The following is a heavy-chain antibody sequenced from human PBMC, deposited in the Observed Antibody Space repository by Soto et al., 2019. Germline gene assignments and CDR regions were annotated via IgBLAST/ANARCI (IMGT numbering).Heavy chain of an antibody. J-gene: IGHJ5*02. Sequence: EVQVVESGGGLVQPGGSLRLSCAASGFNVGTNYMTWVRQAPGKGLEWVSVFESGGDTSYADSVKGRFTISRDNSKNSMFLQINSLRVEDTATYYCAREQTYRPNSFDPWGQGTLVTVSS. CDR2: FESGGDT. D-gene: IGHD3-16*02. CDR1: GFNVGTNY. V-gene: IGHV3-66*01. CDR3: AREQTYRPNSFDP.